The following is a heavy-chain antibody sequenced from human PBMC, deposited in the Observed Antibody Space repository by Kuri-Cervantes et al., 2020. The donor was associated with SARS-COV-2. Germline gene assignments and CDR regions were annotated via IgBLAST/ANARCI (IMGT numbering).Heavy chain of an antibody. J-gene: IGHJ3*02. CDR2: IGPSGTTK. CDR1: GFIFSDYY. D-gene: IGHD6-6*01. Sequence: GESLKISCTASGFIFSDYYMTWIRQAPGKGLEWVSNIGPSGTTKYYADSVKGRFTISRDNAKNSLYLQMSSLRAEDTAVYYCARRTARGGAFDIWGQGTMVTVSS. V-gene: IGHV3-11*04. CDR3: ARRTARGGAFDI.